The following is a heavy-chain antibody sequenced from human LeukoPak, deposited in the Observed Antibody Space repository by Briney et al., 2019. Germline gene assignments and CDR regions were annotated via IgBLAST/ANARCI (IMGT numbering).Heavy chain of an antibody. V-gene: IGHV3-21*04. CDR3: ARVRGDTSPI. CDR1: GFTFSTYS. D-gene: IGHD5-18*01. Sequence: GGSLRLSCAASGFTFSTYSLNWVRQAPGKGLEWVSSISPSSSSVYYADSMKGRFTISRDDAKNLLYLQMNSLRAEDTAVYYCARVRGDTSPIWGQGTLVTVSS. CDR2: ISPSSSSV. J-gene: IGHJ4*02.